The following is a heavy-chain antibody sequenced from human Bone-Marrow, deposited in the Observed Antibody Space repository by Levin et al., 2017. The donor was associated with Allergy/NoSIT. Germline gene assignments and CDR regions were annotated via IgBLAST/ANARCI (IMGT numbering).Heavy chain of an antibody. CDR2: IYSSGST. Sequence: SQTLSLTCTVSGGSISSSFWSWLRQPPGKRLEWIGYIYSSGSTNYNSSLKSRVTISVDTSKNQFSLRLTSVTAADTAVYYCARELGTDFDSWGQGTRVTVSS. CDR1: GGSISSSF. D-gene: IGHD1-1*01. V-gene: IGHV4-59*01. J-gene: IGHJ4*02. CDR3: ARELGTDFDS.